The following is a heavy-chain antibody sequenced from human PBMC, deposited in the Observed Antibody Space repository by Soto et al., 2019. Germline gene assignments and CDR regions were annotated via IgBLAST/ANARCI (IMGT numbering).Heavy chain of an antibody. D-gene: IGHD2-8*02. CDR2: FSLSGTT. Sequence: SETLSLTCTVSGASITGSSYWSWIRQPAGKGLEWIGRFSLSGTTSYNPSLRSRVTMSADVSKNQFSLRLTSVTAADTALYYCARGMTPPGAPAWYYFDSWGQGTLVTVSS. CDR1: GASITGSSY. CDR3: ARGMTPPGAPAWYYFDS. V-gene: IGHV4-4*07. J-gene: IGHJ4*02.